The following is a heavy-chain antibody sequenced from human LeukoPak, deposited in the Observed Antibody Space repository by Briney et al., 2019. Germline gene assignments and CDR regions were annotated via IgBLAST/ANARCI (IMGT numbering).Heavy chain of an antibody. J-gene: IGHJ5*02. CDR2: IYYSGNT. Sequence: KPSETLSLTCTVSGDSISTSNSYWGWIRQPPGKGLEWIGSIYYSGNTYYNASLKSRVTIPVDTSKNQFSLKLSSVTAADTAVYYCAKEGTVRWFDPWGQGTLVTVSS. CDR3: AKEGTVRWFDP. CDR1: GDSISTSNSY. D-gene: IGHD1-14*01. V-gene: IGHV4-39*07.